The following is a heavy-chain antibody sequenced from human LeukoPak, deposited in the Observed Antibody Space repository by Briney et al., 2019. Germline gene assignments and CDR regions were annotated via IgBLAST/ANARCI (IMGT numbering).Heavy chain of an antibody. V-gene: IGHV3-48*01. D-gene: IGHD4-17*01. CDR3: ARIEYGDYYYYYYMDV. CDR2: ISSSSSTI. J-gene: IGHJ6*03. CDR1: GFTFSSYS. Sequence: QPGGSLRLSCAASGFTFSSYSMNWVRQAPGKGPEWVSYISSSSSTIYYADSVKGRFTISRDNAKNSLYLQMNSLRAEDTAVYYCARIEYGDYYYYYYMDVWGKGTTVTVSS.